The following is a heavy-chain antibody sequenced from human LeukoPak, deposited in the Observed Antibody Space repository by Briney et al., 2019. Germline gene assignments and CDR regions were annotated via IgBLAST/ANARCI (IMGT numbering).Heavy chain of an antibody. CDR1: GGSFSGYY. D-gene: IGHD2-2*01. J-gene: IGHJ5*02. CDR3: ARGGDIVVVPAANARFDP. V-gene: IGHV4-34*01. Sequence: SETLSLTCAVYGGSFSGYYWSWIRQPPGKGLEWIGEINHSGSTNYNPSLKSRVTISVDTPKNQFSLKLSSVTAADTAVYYCARGGDIVVVPAANARFDPWGQGTLVTVSS. CDR2: INHSGST.